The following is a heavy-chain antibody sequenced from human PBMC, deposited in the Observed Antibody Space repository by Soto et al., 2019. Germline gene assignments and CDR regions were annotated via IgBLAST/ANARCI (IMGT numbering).Heavy chain of an antibody. J-gene: IGHJ6*02. D-gene: IGHD3-22*01. CDR3: AKGGSGNYLTYYYYYGMDV. CDR1: GFSLSNNG. V-gene: IGHV3-30*18. Sequence: GGSLRLSCAASGFSLSNNGMHWVRQAPGKGLEWVAVISYDGNNKYYADSVKGRFTISRDNSKNTVYLEMNNLRAEDTAMYYCAKGGSGNYLTYYYYYGMDVWGQRTTLTVSS. CDR2: ISYDGNNK.